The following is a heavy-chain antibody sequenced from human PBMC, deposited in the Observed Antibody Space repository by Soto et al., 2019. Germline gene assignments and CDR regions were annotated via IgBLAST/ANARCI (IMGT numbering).Heavy chain of an antibody. CDR2: ISGSGGST. J-gene: IGHJ6*02. V-gene: IGHV3-23*01. CDR1: GFTFSSYA. D-gene: IGHD4-17*01. CDR3: AKDQATVTTFFDYYYGMDV. Sequence: GGSLRLSCAASGFTFSSYAMSWVRQAPGKGLEWVSAISGSGGSTYYADSVKGRFTISRDNSKNTLYLQMNSLRAEDTAVYYCAKDQATVTTFFDYYYGMDVWGQGTTVTVSS.